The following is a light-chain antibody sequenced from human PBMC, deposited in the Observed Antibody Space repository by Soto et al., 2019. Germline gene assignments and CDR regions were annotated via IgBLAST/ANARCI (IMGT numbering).Light chain of an antibody. CDR2: DAS. CDR1: QSISNW. V-gene: IGKV1-5*01. J-gene: IGKJ1*01. Sequence: DMQMSQSPATLSASVGYRVTITCRASQSISNWLAWYQQKPGKAPKFLIYDASSLESGVPSRFSGSGSGTEFTLTISSLQPDDFATYYCQQYGTFGQGSKVDIK. CDR3: QQYGT.